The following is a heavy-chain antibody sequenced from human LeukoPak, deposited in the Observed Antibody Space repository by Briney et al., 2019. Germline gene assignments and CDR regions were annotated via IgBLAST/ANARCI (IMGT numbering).Heavy chain of an antibody. Sequence: GGSLRLSCAASGFTFSYYAMSWVRQAPGKGLEWVSTIPGSGGAWLSSITGASSSPFYADSVKGRFTISRDNSKNTLYRQMNSLRAEDTAVYYCTKVNYDDSSGFYFEAEIDYWGQGTLVTVSS. CDR3: TKVNYDDSSGFYFEAEIDY. J-gene: IGHJ4*02. V-gene: IGHV3-23*01. CDR2: IPGSGGAWLSSITGASSSP. CDR1: GFTFSYYA. D-gene: IGHD3-22*01.